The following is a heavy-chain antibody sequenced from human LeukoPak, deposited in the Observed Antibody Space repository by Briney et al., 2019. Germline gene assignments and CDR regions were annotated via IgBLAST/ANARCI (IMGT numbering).Heavy chain of an antibody. J-gene: IGHJ4*02. V-gene: IGHV3-74*01. CDR2: INSDGSST. Sequence: PGGSLRLSCAASGFXFSSYWIHWVRQAPGKGLVWVSRINSDGSSTSYADSVKGRFTISRDNAKNTLYLQMHSLRAEDTAVYYCARGELRNRMGIDYWGQGTRVSVSS. CDR3: ARGELRNRMGIDY. D-gene: IGHD3-10*01. CDR1: GFXFSSYW.